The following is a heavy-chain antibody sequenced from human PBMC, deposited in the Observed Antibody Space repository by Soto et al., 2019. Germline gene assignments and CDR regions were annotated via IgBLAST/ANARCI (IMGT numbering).Heavy chain of an antibody. CDR2: IKQDGSEK. V-gene: IGHV3-7*05. CDR3: ARVPYDSSGYYYVGVDY. D-gene: IGHD3-22*01. J-gene: IGHJ4*02. Sequence: EVQLVESGGGLVQPGGSLRLSCAASGFTFSSYWMSWVRQAPGKGLEWVANIKQDGSEKYYVDSVKGRLTISRDNAKNSLYLQMNSMRAEDTAVYYCARVPYDSSGYYYVGVDYWGQGTLVTVSS. CDR1: GFTFSSYW.